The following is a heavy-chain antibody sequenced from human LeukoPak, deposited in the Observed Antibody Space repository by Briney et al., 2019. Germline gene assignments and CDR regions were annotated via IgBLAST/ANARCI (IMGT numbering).Heavy chain of an antibody. J-gene: IGHJ4*02. CDR1: GGTFSSYA. CDR3: ASAGSMVRGVPFDY. CDR2: IIPILGIA. Sequence: ASVKVSCKASGGTFSSYAISWVRQAPGQGLEWMGRIIPILGIANYAQKFQGRVTITADKSTSTAYMELSSLRSEDTAVYDCASAGSMVRGVPFDYWGQGTLVTVSS. V-gene: IGHV1-69*04. D-gene: IGHD3-10*01.